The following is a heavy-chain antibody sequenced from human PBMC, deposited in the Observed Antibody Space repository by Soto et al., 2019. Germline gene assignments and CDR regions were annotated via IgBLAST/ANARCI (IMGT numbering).Heavy chain of an antibody. CDR1: GFTFSTYC. CDR2: IWYDGSNK. J-gene: IGHJ6*02. Sequence: QVQLVESGGGVVQPGRSLRLSCAASGFTFSTYCMNWVRQAPGKGLEWVAVIWYDGSNKYYGDSVKGRFTISRDNSKNTLYLQMNSLRDEDTAVYYCAREDAHSGSGAYYYYGMDVWGQGTMVTVSS. CDR3: AREDAHSGSGAYYYYGMDV. V-gene: IGHV3-33*01. D-gene: IGHD5-12*01.